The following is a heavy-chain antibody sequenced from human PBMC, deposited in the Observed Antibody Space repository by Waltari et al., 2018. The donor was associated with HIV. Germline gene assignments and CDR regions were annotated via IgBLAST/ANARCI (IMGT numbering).Heavy chain of an antibody. V-gene: IGHV1-46*01. CDR2: INPSGGST. CDR3: ARGGGVYYYDSSGYTNWFDP. Sequence: QVQLVQSGAEVKKPGASVKVSCKASGYTFTSYYMHWVRQAPGQGLEWMGRINPSGGSTSYAQRFQGRVTMTRETSTSTGYMELSSLRSEDTAVYYCARGGGVYYYDSSGYTNWFDPWGQGTLVTVSS. CDR1: GYTFTSYY. J-gene: IGHJ5*02. D-gene: IGHD3-22*01.